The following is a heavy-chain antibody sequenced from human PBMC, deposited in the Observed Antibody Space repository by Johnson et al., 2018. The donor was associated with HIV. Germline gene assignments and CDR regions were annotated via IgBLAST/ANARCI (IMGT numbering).Heavy chain of an antibody. CDR3: ARDWEGSGTYGVYDEGFEI. CDR2: ISKDGANN. J-gene: IGHJ3*02. V-gene: IGHV3-30*04. D-gene: IGHD3-10*01. Sequence: QVQLVESGGGVVQPGKSLRLSCAASGFIFSNYPMHWVRQAPGKGLEWVAVISKDGANNYHADSVKGRFTISRDNSKTTLYLQMNSMRGEDTAVDYCARDWEGSGTYGVYDEGFEIWGPGTMVTVSS. CDR1: GFIFSNYP.